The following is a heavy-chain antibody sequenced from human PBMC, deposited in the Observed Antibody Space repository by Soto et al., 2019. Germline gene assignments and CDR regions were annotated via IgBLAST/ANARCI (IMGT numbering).Heavy chain of an antibody. CDR2: ISGSGGST. V-gene: IGHV3-23*01. D-gene: IGHD6-6*01. CDR3: AKDQGTYSSSSYGFKDY. CDR1: GFTFSSYA. J-gene: IGHJ4*02. Sequence: GGSLRLSCAASGFTFSSYAMSWVRQAPGKGLEWVSAISGSGGSTYYADSVKGRFTISRDNSKNTLYLQMNSLRAEDTAVYYCAKDQGTYSSSSYGFKDYWGQGTLVTVSS.